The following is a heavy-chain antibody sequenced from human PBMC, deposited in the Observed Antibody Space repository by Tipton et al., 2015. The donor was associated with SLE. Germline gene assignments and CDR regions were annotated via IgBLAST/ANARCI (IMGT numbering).Heavy chain of an antibody. Sequence: GSLRLSCAASGFTFSSYELNWVRQAPGKGLGWVSYISSSGSTIYYADSVKGRFTISRDNAKNSLYLQMNSLRAEDTAVYYCATKSRSSDGRWGQGTTVTVSS. CDR2: ISSSGSTI. CDR1: GFTFSSYE. CDR3: ATKSRSSDGR. D-gene: IGHD1-1*01. V-gene: IGHV3-48*03. J-gene: IGHJ6*02.